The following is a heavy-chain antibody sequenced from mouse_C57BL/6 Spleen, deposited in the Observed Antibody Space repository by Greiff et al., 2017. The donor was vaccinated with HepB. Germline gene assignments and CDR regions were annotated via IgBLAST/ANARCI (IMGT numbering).Heavy chain of an antibody. CDR1: GFTFSDYG. Sequence: EVMLVESGGGLVKPGGSLKLSCAASGFTFSDYGMHWVRQAPETGLEWVAYISSGSSTIYYADTVKGRFTISRDNAKNTLFLQMTSLRSEDTAMYYCAGLSTMITTGFAYWGQGTLVTVSA. CDR2: ISSGSSTI. V-gene: IGHV5-17*01. CDR3: AGLSTMITTGFAY. D-gene: IGHD2-4*01. J-gene: IGHJ3*01.